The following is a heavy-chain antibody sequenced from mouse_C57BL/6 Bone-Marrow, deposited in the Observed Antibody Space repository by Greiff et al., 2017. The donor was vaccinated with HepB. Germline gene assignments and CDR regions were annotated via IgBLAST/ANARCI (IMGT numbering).Heavy chain of an antibody. V-gene: IGHV5-4*01. CDR1: GFTFSSYA. Sequence: EVQVVESGGGLVKPGGSLKLSCAASGFTFSSYAMSWVRQTPEKRLEWVATISDGGSYTYYPDNVKGRFTISRDNAKNNLYLQMSHLKSEDTAMYYCARDRRFYWYFDVWGTGTTVTVSS. CDR2: ISDGGSYT. CDR3: ARDRRFYWYFDV. J-gene: IGHJ1*03.